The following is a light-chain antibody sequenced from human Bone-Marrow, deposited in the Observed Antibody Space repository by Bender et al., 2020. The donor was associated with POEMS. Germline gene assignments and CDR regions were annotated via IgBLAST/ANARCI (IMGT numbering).Light chain of an antibody. CDR2: EGT. CDR1: TSNIGARYG. J-gene: IGLJ2*01. Sequence: QSVLTQPPSVSGAPGQRVTISCTGNTSNIGARYGVHWYQHHPGKAPKLMIHEGTKRPSGVSNRFSASKSGNTASLTISGLQIEDEADYYCCSYAGSSIVVFGGGTKLTVL. V-gene: IGLV2-23*01. CDR3: CSYAGSSIVV.